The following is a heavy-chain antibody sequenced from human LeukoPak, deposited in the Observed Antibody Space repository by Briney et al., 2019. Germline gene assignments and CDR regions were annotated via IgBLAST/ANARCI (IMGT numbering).Heavy chain of an antibody. Sequence: GGSLRLSCAASGFTFRSYNLNWVRQAPGKGLEWVSSISSGSRSRYYADSVRGRFTISRDDAKKSLSLQMNSLRVEDTAVYYCARADDCGDRYYFDYWGQGTLVTVSS. CDR1: GFTFRSYN. J-gene: IGHJ4*02. CDR2: ISSGSRSR. CDR3: ARADDCGDRYYFDY. V-gene: IGHV3-21*01. D-gene: IGHD4-17*01.